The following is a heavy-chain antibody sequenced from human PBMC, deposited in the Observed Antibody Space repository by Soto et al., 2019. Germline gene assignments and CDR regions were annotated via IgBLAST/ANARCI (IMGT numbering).Heavy chain of an antibody. D-gene: IGHD1-26*01. V-gene: IGHV1-69*01. Sequence: QVQLVQSGAEVKKPGSSVKVSCKASGGTFSSYAISWLRQAPGQGLEWMGGIIPIFGTANYAQKFQGRVTITADESTSTAYMELSSLRSEDTAVYYCARDVGGYYVGYYYGMDVWGQGTTVTVSS. CDR1: GGTFSSYA. CDR3: ARDVGGYYVGYYYGMDV. J-gene: IGHJ6*02. CDR2: IIPIFGTA.